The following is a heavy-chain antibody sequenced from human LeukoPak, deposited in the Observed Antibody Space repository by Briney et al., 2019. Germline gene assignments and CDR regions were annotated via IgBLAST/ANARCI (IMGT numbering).Heavy chain of an antibody. CDR3: ARVLSWFDP. D-gene: IGHD3-10*01. CDR2: INHSGST. J-gene: IGHJ5*02. V-gene: IGHV4-34*01. Sequence: SETLSLTCAVYGGSFSGYYWSWIRQPPGKGLERIGEINHSGSTNYNPSLKSRVTISVDTSKNQFSLKLSSVTAADTAVYYCARVLSWFDPWGQGTLVTVSS. CDR1: GGSFSGYY.